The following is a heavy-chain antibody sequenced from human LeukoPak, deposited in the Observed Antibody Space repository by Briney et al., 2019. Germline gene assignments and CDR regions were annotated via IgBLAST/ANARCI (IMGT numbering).Heavy chain of an antibody. V-gene: IGHV4-4*07. J-gene: IGHJ6*03. CDR3: ARVEVVVVAATLYYYYYYMDV. Sequence: SETLSLTCTVSGGSISSYYWSWIRQPAGKGLEWIGRIYTSGCTNYNPSLKSRVTMSVDTSKNQFSLKLSSVTAADTAVYYCARVEVVVVAATLYYYYYYMDVWGRGTTVTVSS. D-gene: IGHD2-15*01. CDR1: GGSISSYY. CDR2: IYTSGCT.